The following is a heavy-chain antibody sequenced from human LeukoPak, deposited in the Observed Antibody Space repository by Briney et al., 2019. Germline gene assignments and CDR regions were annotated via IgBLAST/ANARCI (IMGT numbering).Heavy chain of an antibody. CDR1: GFTFTNSA. V-gene: IGHV1-58*02. Sequence: ASVKVSCKASGFTFTNSAMHWVRQARGQRLEWIGWIVVGSANTNYAQKFQERVTITRDMSTRTAYMELTSLRSQDTAVYYCAADLQAAGDLDYWGQGSLVTLCS. CDR3: AADLQAAGDLDY. D-gene: IGHD6-13*01. J-gene: IGHJ4*02. CDR2: IVVGSANT.